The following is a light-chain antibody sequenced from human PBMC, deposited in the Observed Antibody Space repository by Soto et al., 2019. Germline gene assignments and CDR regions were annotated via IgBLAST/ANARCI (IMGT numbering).Light chain of an antibody. V-gene: IGKV3-15*01. Sequence: EIVMTHSPATLSVSPGESATPSCRASQSVSSDLAWYQQKPRQAPPLLIYYTSTSATGVPARFIGGGSGTAFTLTIISLQSADLAVYHCQQYNKWPRTFGQGTKVDIK. CDR3: QQYNKWPRT. CDR2: YTS. J-gene: IGKJ1*01. CDR1: QSVSSD.